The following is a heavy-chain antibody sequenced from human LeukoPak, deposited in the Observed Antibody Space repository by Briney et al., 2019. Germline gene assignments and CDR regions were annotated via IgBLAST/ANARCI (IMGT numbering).Heavy chain of an antibody. Sequence: PGGSLRLSCVASGFSFSNYALTWVRQAPGKGPEWVSSIRVGGDGPHYSDSVKGRFTISRDNSKNTLYLQMNSLRAVDAAVYYLAKVMGEDTWDMLFDVWGQGNLVSVSS. CDR2: IRVGGDGP. CDR3: AKVMGEDTWDMLFDV. D-gene: IGHD1-26*01. J-gene: IGHJ3*01. V-gene: IGHV3-23*01. CDR1: GFSFSNYA.